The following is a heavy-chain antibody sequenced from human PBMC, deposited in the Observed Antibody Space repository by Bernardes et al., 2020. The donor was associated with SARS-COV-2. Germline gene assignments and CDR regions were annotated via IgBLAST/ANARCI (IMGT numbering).Heavy chain of an antibody. J-gene: IGHJ4*02. CDR3: ARDGILVGAPMDLFDY. Sequence: AAQKDSCKTSGYTFTSYAISWVRQAPGQGLEWMGWISGYNGPTKYAQKLQGRVTLTTDTSTSTVYMEMRGLRSDDTAVYYCARDGILVGAPMDLFDYWGQGSLVNVSS. CDR1: GYTFTSYA. D-gene: IGHD5-18*01. V-gene: IGHV1-18*01. CDR2: ISGYNGPT.